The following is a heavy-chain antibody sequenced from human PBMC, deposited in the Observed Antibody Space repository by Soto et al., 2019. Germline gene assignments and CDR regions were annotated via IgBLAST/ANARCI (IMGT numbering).Heavy chain of an antibody. J-gene: IGHJ4*02. D-gene: IGHD7-27*01. CDR1: GGSFSGYY. CDR2: INHSGST. V-gene: IGHV4-34*01. Sequence: SETLSLTCAVYGGSFSGYYWSWIRQPPGKGLEWIGEINHSGSTNYNPSLKSRVTISVDTSKNQFSLKLSSVTAADTAVYYCARTGGSTRWRVKADYWGQGNLVTFX. CDR3: ARTGGSTRWRVKADY.